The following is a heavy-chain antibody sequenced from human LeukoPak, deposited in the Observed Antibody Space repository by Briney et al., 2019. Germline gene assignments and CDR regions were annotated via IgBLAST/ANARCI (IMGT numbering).Heavy chain of an antibody. CDR2: IYHSGTT. CDR1: GNFISNGYY. CDR3: ARQGGGFWSGSYPFDY. D-gene: IGHD3-3*01. J-gene: IGHJ4*02. Sequence: PSETLSLTCAVSGNFISNGYYWGWIRQPPGQGLEWIGSIYHSGTTFYNPSLKSRLSIPVDTSNNHFSLTLRSVTAEDTAVYYCARQGGGFWSGSYPFDYWGQGTLVAVSS. V-gene: IGHV4-38-2*01.